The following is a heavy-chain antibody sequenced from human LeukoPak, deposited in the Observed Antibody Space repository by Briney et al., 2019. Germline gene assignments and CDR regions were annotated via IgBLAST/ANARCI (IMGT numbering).Heavy chain of an antibody. CDR1: GFTFSSYG. D-gene: IGHD1-26*01. CDR3: ASLGNYYGMDV. Sequence: GGSLRLSCAASGFTFSSYGMHWVRQAPGKGLEWVAVISYDGSNKYYADSVKGRFTISRDNSKNTLYLQMNSLGAEDTAVYYCASLGNYYGMDVWGQGTTVTVSS. V-gene: IGHV3-30*03. J-gene: IGHJ6*02. CDR2: ISYDGSNK.